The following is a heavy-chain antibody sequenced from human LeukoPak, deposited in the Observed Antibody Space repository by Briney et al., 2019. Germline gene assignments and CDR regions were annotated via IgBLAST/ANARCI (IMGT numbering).Heavy chain of an antibody. Sequence: ASVKVSCKASGYTFTGYYMHWVRQAPGQGLEWMGWINPNSGGTNYAQKFQGRVAMTRDTSISTAHMELSRLRSDDTAVYYCARGKDIVVVPAAINFDYWGQGTLVTVSS. CDR2: INPNSGGT. J-gene: IGHJ4*02. CDR3: ARGKDIVVVPAAINFDY. CDR1: GYTFTGYY. D-gene: IGHD2-2*01. V-gene: IGHV1-2*02.